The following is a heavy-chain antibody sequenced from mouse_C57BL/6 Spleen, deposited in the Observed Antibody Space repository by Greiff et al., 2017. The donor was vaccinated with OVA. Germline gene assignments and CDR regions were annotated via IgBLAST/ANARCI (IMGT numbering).Heavy chain of an antibody. Sequence: EVKVVESGGGLVKPGGSLKLSCAASGFTFSSYAMSWVRQTPEKRLEWVATISDGGSYTYYPDNVKGRFTISRDNAKNNLYLQMSHLKSEDTAMYYCARVEDYARTPFAYWGQGTLVTVSA. J-gene: IGHJ3*01. CDR3: ARVEDYARTPFAY. D-gene: IGHD2-4*01. CDR1: GFTFSSYA. CDR2: ISDGGSYT. V-gene: IGHV5-4*03.